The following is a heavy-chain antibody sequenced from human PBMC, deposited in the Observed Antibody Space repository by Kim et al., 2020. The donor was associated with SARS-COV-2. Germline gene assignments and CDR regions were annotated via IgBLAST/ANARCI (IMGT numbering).Heavy chain of an antibody. J-gene: IGHJ6*02. D-gene: IGHD3-16*01. CDR2: IYSGGST. Sequence: GGSLRLSCAASGFTVSSNYMSWVRQAPGKGLEWVSVIYSGGSTYYADSVKGRFTISRDNSKNTLYLQMNSLRAEDTAVYYCASPLGGTYYYYGMDVWGQGTTVTVSS. CDR1: GFTVSSNY. V-gene: IGHV3-53*01. CDR3: ASPLGGTYYYYGMDV.